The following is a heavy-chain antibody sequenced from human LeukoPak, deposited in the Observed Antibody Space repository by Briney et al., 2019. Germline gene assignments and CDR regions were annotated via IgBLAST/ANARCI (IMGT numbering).Heavy chain of an antibody. J-gene: IGHJ3*02. CDR2: FDPEIGKI. CDR1: GYTLTELS. CDR3: AATSHGSGWYRDDAFDI. V-gene: IGHV1-24*01. D-gene: IGHD6-19*01. Sequence: ASVKVSCKISGYTLTELSMHWVRQAPGKGLEWVGGFDPEIGKIIYTQNTQGRVTLTERTSTDIAYMELKCLRTEGTAVDYCAATSHGSGWYRDDAFDIWGQGTMVTVSS.